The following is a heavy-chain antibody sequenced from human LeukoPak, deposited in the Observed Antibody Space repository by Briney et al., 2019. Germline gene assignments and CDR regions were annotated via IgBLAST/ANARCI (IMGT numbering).Heavy chain of an antibody. CDR2: INPSGGST. Sequence: ASVKVSCKASGYTFTSYYMHWVRQAPGQGLEWMGIINPSGGSTSYAQKFQGRVTMTRDMSTSTVYMELSSLRSDDTAVYYCARDRTRYYYYSYMDVWGKGTAVTVSS. D-gene: IGHD1-14*01. V-gene: IGHV1-46*01. CDR3: ARDRTRYYYYSYMDV. J-gene: IGHJ6*03. CDR1: GYTFTSYY.